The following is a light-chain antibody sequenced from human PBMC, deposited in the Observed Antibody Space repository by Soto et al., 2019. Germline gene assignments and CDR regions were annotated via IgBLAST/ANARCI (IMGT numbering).Light chain of an antibody. CDR1: SSDVGSYNL. V-gene: IGLV2-23*01. J-gene: IGLJ1*01. Sequence: QLVLTQPASVSGSPGQSITISCTGTSSDVGSYNLVSWYQQHPAKAPKLMIYEGSKRPSAVSNRFSGSESGNTASLTISGLQAEDEADYYCCSYAGSGTYVFGSGTKLTVL. CDR3: CSYAGSGTYV. CDR2: EGS.